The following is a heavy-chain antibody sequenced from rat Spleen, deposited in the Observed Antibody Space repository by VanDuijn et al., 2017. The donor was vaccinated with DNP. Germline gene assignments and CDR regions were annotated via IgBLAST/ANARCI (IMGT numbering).Heavy chain of an antibody. Sequence: EVQLVESGGGLVQPGRSLKLSCAASGFTFSNYYMAWVRQAPKKGLEWVATISTSGSRTYYPDSVKGRFTISRDNAKSSLYLQMNSLKSEDTATYYCARRGYYYDGSYFFDYWGQGVMVTVSS. J-gene: IGHJ2*01. D-gene: IGHD1-12*02. CDR2: ISTSGSRT. V-gene: IGHV5-25*01. CDR3: ARRGYYYDGSYFFDY. CDR1: GFTFSNYY.